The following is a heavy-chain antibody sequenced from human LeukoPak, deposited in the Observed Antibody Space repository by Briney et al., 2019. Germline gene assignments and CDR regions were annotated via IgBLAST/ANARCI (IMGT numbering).Heavy chain of an antibody. CDR3: ASPGSSYDILTGPGYCDY. V-gene: IGHV1-2*02. D-gene: IGHD3-9*01. CDR1: GYTFTGYY. Sequence: GASVKVSCKASGYTFTGYYMHWVRQVPGQGLEWMGWINPNSGGTNYAQKFQGRVTMTRDTSIRTAYMELSSLTSDDTAVYYCASPGSSYDILTGPGYCDYWGQGTLVTVSS. CDR2: INPNSGGT. J-gene: IGHJ4*02.